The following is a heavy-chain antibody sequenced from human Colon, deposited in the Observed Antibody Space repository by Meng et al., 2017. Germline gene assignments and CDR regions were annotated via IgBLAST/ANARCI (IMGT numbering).Heavy chain of an antibody. CDR3: AKAAAYNLDI. D-gene: IGHD1-14*01. CDR2: IFQSGST. V-gene: IGHV4-4*02. J-gene: IGHJ4*02. CDR1: GVSISSAIW. Sequence: QLQLAGSGPGLVKPSGTSSLLCAVSGVSISSAIWWGWVRQPPGKGLEWIGEIFQSGSTNYNPSLKSRVTISVDKSKNHLSLSLSSVTAADTAVYYCAKAAAYNLDIWGQGTLVTVSS.